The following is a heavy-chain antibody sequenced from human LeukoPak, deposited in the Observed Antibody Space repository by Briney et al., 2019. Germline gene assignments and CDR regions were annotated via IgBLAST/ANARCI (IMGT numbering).Heavy chain of an antibody. J-gene: IGHJ4*02. CDR1: GFTVGSSY. Sequence: SGGSLRLSCAASGFTVGSSYMNWIRQAPGKGLEWVSLVSGGGDTCYADSVKGRFTISRHSSKNTLYLEMASLKPEDTAVYFCARDSRDGYYYVGTDSWGQGTLVTVSS. D-gene: IGHD5-24*01. V-gene: IGHV3-53*04. CDR3: ARDSRDGYYYVGTDS. CDR2: VSGGGDT.